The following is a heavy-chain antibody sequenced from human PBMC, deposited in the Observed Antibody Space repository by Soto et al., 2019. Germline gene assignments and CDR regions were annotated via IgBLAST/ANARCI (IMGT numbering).Heavy chain of an antibody. V-gene: IGHV4-39*07. CDR3: ARAHYGDYGYGMDV. Sequence: SETLSLTCTVSGGSISSSSYYWGWIRQPPGKGLEWIGSIYYSGSTYYNPSLKSRVTISVDTSKNQFSLKLSSVTAVDTAVYYCARAHYGDYGYGMDVWGQGTTVTVSS. D-gene: IGHD4-17*01. CDR1: GGSISSSSYY. CDR2: IYYSGST. J-gene: IGHJ6*02.